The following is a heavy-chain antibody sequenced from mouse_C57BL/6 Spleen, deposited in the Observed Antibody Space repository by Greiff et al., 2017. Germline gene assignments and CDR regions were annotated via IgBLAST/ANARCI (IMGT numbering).Heavy chain of an antibody. D-gene: IGHD2-3*01. Sequence: QVQLQQSGAELVRPGASVTLSCKASGYTFTDYEMHWVKQTPVHGLEWIGALDPDTGGTAYNQKFKGKAILTADKSSSTAYMELRSLTSEDSAVYYCTRIGDGYYSLDYWGQGTTLTVSS. CDR1: GYTFTDYE. J-gene: IGHJ2*01. V-gene: IGHV1-15*01. CDR3: TRIGDGYYSLDY. CDR2: LDPDTGGT.